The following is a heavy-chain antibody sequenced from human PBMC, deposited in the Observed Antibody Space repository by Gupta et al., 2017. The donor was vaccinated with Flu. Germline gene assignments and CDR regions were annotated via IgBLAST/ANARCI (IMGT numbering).Heavy chain of an antibody. J-gene: IGHJ4*02. Sequence: QLQLQESGPGLVKPSETLSLTCTVSGGSISSSSYYWGWIRQPPGKGLEWIGSIYYSGSTYYNPSLKSRVTISVDTSKNQFSLKLSSVTAADTAVYYCAIMVRGSHFDYWGQGTLVTVSS. CDR1: GGSISSSSYY. CDR3: AIMVRGSHFDY. V-gene: IGHV4-39*01. D-gene: IGHD3-10*01. CDR2: IYYSGST.